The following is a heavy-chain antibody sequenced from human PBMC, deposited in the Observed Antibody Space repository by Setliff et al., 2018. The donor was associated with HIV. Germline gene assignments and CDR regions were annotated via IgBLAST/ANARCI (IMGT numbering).Heavy chain of an antibody. V-gene: IGHV4-4*09. J-gene: IGHJ4*02. D-gene: IGHD3-22*01. CDR3: ARLRITMIMMLNNVDH. CDR1: GDSISNYY. Sequence: SETLSLTCTVSGDSISNYYWSWVRQPPGKGLEWIGYIYTTGSTNYNPSLKSRVTMSVDTSKNQFSLRLTSVTAADTAVYFCARLRITMIMMLNNVDHWGQRTLVTVSS. CDR2: IYTTGST.